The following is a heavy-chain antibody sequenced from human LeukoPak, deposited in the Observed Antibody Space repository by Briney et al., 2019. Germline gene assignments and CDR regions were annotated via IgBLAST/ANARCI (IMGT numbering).Heavy chain of an antibody. CDR3: ARGIADGATVANTPYWYFDL. J-gene: IGHJ2*01. Sequence: ASVKVSCKASGGTFSSYAISWVRQAPGQGLEWMGRIIPIFGTANYAQKFQGRVTITTDESMSTAYMELSSLRSGDTAVYYCARGIADGATVANTPYWYFDLWGRGTLVTVSS. V-gene: IGHV1-69*05. D-gene: IGHD4-11*01. CDR2: IIPIFGTA. CDR1: GGTFSSYA.